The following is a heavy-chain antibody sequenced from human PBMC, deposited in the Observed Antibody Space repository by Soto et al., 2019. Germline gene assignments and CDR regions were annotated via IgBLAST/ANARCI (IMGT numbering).Heavy chain of an antibody. J-gene: IGHJ4*02. CDR2: IYYSGST. V-gene: IGHV4-59*08. CDR3: SAHGDYAFWY. CDR1: RASIISYY. D-gene: IGHD4-17*01. Sequence: SDTLSLTCTVVRASIISYYWSWIRQPPGKGLEWIGYIYYSGSTNYNPSLKSRVTISVDTSKNQFSLKLSSVTAADTAVYYCSAHGDYAFWYWGQGTLVTVS.